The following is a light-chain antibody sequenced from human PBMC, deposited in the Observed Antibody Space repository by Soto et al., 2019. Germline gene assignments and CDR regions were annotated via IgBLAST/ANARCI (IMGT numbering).Light chain of an antibody. J-gene: IGKJ1*01. CDR3: LQDYNYPPT. CDR1: QDIGND. V-gene: IGKV1-6*01. CDR2: AAS. Sequence: ATQMTQSPSSLSASVGDRVTITCRASQDIGNDLGWYQQKPGKAPNLLIYAASSLQSGVPSRFSGSGSGTDFTLTISSLQLEDCATYYCLQDYNYPPTFGPGTRVEIK.